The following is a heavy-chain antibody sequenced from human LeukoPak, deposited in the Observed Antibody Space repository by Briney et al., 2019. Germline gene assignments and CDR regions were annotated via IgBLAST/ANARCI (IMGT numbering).Heavy chain of an antibody. J-gene: IGHJ4*02. V-gene: IGHV4-59*01. Sequence: SETLSLTCTVSGGSISSYYWSWIRQPPGKELEWIGYIYYSGSTNYNPSLKSRVTISVDTSKNQFSLKLSSVTAADTAVYYCAREGYYGSGSMGLFDYWGQGTLVTVSS. D-gene: IGHD3-10*01. CDR1: GGSISSYY. CDR3: AREGYYGSGSMGLFDY. CDR2: IYYSGST.